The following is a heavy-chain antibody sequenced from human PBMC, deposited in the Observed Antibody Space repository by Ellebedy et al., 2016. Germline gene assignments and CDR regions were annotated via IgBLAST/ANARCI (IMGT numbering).Heavy chain of an antibody. V-gene: IGHV4-4*07. J-gene: IGHJ3*01. CDR3: ARGHRWCSGRECYPDAFDL. D-gene: IGHD2-21*01. CDR2: IHGSGST. CDR1: GASISGFY. Sequence: GSLRLSXTVSGASISGFYWSWIRQPAGKGLEWLGRIHGSGSTNYNPSLKSQVTISLDTPMKQFSLKLTSVTAADTAVYYWARGHRWCSGRECYPDAFDLWGHGTMVTVSS.